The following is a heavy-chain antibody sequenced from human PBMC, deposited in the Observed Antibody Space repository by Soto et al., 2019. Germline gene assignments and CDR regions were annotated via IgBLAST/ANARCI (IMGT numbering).Heavy chain of an antibody. J-gene: IGHJ3*02. V-gene: IGHV1-8*01. CDR1: GYTFTSYD. D-gene: IGHD3-9*01. CDR3: VRDQLYYDILAATDAFDI. Sequence: ASVKVSCKASGYTFTSYDINWVRQATGQGLEWMGWMNPNSGNTGYAQKFQGRVTMTRNTSISTAYMELSSLRSEDMVVDSCVRDQLYYDILAATDAFDIWGQGTMVTV. CDR2: MNPNSGNT.